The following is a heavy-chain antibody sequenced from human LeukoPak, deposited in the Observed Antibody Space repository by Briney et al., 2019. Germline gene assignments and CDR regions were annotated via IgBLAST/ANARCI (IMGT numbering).Heavy chain of an antibody. CDR2: ISPNSGGT. Sequence: VASMKVSCKTSGYTFTDYYIYWVRQAPGQGLEGMGWISPNSGGTNYAQKFQGRVTMTRDTSISTAYMELNRLRSDDTAVYYCAREGNNNWSDYWGQGTLVTVSS. CDR1: GYTFTDYY. CDR3: AREGNNNWSDY. J-gene: IGHJ4*02. D-gene: IGHD1-1*01. V-gene: IGHV1-2*02.